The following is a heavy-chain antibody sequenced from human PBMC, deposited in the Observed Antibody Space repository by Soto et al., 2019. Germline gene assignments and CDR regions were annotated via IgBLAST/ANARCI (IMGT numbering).Heavy chain of an antibody. CDR2: IYYSGST. CDR1: GGSVSSGSYY. J-gene: IGHJ4*02. Sequence: KPSETLSLTCTVSGGSVSSGSYYWSWIRQPPGKGLEWIGYIYYSGSTNYNPSLKSRVTISVDTSKNQFSLKLSSVTAADTAVYYCARDLPPSNPNSYGLTDWGQGTLVTVSS. D-gene: IGHD5-18*01. CDR3: ARDLPPSNPNSYGLTD. V-gene: IGHV4-61*01.